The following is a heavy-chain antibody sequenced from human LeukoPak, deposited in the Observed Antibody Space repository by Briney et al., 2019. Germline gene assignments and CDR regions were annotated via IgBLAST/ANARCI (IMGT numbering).Heavy chain of an antibody. D-gene: IGHD4-17*01. V-gene: IGHV4-31*03. Sequence: SETLSLTCTVSGGSISSGGYYWSWIRQHPGKGLEWIGYIYYSGSTYYNPSLKSRVTISVDTSKNQFSLKLSSVTAADTAVYCCARESVRVTTWDYWGQGTLVTVSS. CDR2: IYYSGST. CDR1: GGSISSGGYY. CDR3: ARESVRVTTWDY. J-gene: IGHJ4*02.